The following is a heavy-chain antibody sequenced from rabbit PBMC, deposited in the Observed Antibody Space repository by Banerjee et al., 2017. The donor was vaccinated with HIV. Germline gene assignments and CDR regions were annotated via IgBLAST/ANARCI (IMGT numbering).Heavy chain of an antibody. J-gene: IGHJ4*01. CDR1: GLDFSSSYW. Sequence: QEQLVEYGGDLVQPEGSLTLTCKASGLDFSSSYWICWVRQAPGKGLEWIACIDTGSSGNIVYASWAKGRFTISKTSSTTVTLQMTSLTAADTATYFCARDGSGLRVNLWGQGTL. D-gene: IGHD1-1*01. V-gene: IGHV1S45*01. CDR3: ARDGSGLRVNL. CDR2: IDTGSSGNI.